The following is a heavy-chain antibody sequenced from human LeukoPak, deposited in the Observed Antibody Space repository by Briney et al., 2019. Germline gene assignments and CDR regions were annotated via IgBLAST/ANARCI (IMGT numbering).Heavy chain of an antibody. D-gene: IGHD6-19*01. J-gene: IGHJ3*02. CDR1: GFTFRRYA. Sequence: GGSLRLSCAACGFTFRRYAMQGVRQAPAKGLEWVAVISYDGSNKYYADSLKGRFTISRDNSKNTLYLQMNSLRAEDTAVYYCARVSYSSGWESFGAFDIWGQGTMVTVSS. CDR2: ISYDGSNK. V-gene: IGHV3-30*04. CDR3: ARVSYSSGWESFGAFDI.